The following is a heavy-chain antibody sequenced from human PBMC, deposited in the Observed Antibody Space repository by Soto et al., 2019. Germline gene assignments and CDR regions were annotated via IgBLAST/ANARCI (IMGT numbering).Heavy chain of an antibody. Sequence: GESLMLPCQCSGYRFTSYWIRWERQRPGKRLAWMGRIDPSDTNTNYDPSFQGHVTSSADKSISTALLQRSRLKASDTAMYYCTADSSGGRDIWGQGTMVTVSS. D-gene: IGHD2-15*01. CDR3: TADSSGGRDI. J-gene: IGHJ3*02. CDR2: IDPSDTNT. V-gene: IGHV5-10-1*01. CDR1: GYRFTSYW.